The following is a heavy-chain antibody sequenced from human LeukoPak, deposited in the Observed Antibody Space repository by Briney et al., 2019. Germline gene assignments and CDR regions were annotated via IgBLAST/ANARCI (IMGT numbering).Heavy chain of an antibody. CDR2: ISSGGST. CDR1: GGSISSYY. D-gene: IGHD6-19*01. V-gene: IGHV4-59*12. Sequence: SETLSLTCTVSGGSISSYYWNWFRQPPGQGLEWIGYISSGGSTNYNPSLKSRVTMSVDTSKNQFSLKLSSVTAADTAVYYCARDSGSGGHPDWFDPWGQGTLVTVSS. CDR3: ARDSGSGGHPDWFDP. J-gene: IGHJ5*02.